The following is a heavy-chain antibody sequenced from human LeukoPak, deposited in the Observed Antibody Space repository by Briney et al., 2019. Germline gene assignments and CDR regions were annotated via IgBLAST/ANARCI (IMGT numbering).Heavy chain of an antibody. J-gene: IGHJ4*02. CDR1: GGTFRTYV. V-gene: IGHV1-69*13. Sequence: VASVKVSCKASGGTFRTYVFSWVRQDPGQGLEWIGGISPIFNAANYAQKFKGRVTITADEGTNTVYMEMSSLTSEDTAVYFCATDRTNHDNFDSWGQGTLVTVSS. CDR3: ATDRTNHDNFDS. D-gene: IGHD1-7*01. CDR2: ISPIFNAA.